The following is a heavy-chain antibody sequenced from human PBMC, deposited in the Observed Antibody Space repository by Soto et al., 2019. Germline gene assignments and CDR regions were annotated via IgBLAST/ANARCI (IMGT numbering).Heavy chain of an antibody. Sequence: GGSLRLSCAASGFTFSSYWMHWVRQAPGKGLVWVSRINSDGSSTSYADSVKGRFTISRDNAKNTLYLQMNSLRAEDTAVYYCARPYSSVWNTHHYYYYYDMDVWGQGTTVTVS. CDR2: INSDGSST. D-gene: IGHD6-19*01. CDR3: ARPYSSVWNTHHYYYYYDMDV. J-gene: IGHJ6*02. V-gene: IGHV3-74*01. CDR1: GFTFSSYW.